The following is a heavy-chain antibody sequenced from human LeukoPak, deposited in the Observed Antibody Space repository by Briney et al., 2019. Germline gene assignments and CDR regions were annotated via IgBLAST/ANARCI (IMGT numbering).Heavy chain of an antibody. J-gene: IGHJ6*02. V-gene: IGHV1-3*04. D-gene: IGHD3-10*01. CDR2: TSNYNGNT. CDR1: GYTFTRSA. Sequence: ASVTVSCTASGYTFTRSALHWVRQAPGQRLEWMGWTSNYNGNTKYSEKFQGRVTITRDTSANIVYMELNSLRSQDTGVHYCARDEVDYYGMDVWGQGTTITVSS. CDR3: ARDEVDYYGMDV.